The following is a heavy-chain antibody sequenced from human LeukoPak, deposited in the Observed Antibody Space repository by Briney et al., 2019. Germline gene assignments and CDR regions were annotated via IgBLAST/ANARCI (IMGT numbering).Heavy chain of an antibody. CDR2: ISSSSTNI. V-gene: IGHV3-21*01. CDR1: GFTFSSYT. D-gene: IGHD1-26*01. J-gene: IGHJ3*02. CDR3: ARKLYSDNSHDAFDI. Sequence: GGSLRLSCAASGFTFSSYTMSWVRQAPGKGLEWVSCISSSSTNIYYADSVKGRFTISRDNAKNSLYLQMNSLRAEDTAVYYCARKLYSDNSHDAFDIWGQGTMVIVSS.